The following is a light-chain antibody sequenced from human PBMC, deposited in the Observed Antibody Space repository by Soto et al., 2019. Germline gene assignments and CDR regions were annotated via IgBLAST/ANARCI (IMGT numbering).Light chain of an antibody. Sequence: ENVLTQSPGTLSLSPGERATLSCRASQTVRSNYLAWYQQKPGQTPRLLIYEASSRFTGIPDRFTGSGSGTDFTLTINRREPEEFAIYFCQQDGSLPRTFGQGSKVEVK. CDR2: EAS. CDR3: QQDGSLPRT. V-gene: IGKV3-20*01. CDR1: QTVRSNY. J-gene: IGKJ1*01.